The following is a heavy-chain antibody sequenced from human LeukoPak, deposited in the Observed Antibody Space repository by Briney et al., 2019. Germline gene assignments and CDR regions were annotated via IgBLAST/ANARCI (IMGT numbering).Heavy chain of an antibody. D-gene: IGHD5-12*01. CDR2: ISSSDSYA. Sequence: GGSLRLSCAASGFTFSDYYMSWIRQAPGKGLEGVSYISSSDSYANYADSVKGRFTISRDNAKNSLYLQMNSLRAEDTAVYYCARVRGSGSRIDYWGQGTLVTVSS. J-gene: IGHJ4*02. CDR1: GFTFSDYY. CDR3: ARVRGSGSRIDY. V-gene: IGHV3-11*06.